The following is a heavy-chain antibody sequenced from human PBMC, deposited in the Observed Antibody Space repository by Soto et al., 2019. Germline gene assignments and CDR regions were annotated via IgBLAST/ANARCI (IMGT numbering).Heavy chain of an antibody. Sequence: QVQLVQSGAEVKKPGSSVKVSCKASGGTFSSYAISWVRQAPGQGLEWMGGIIPIFGTANYAQKFQGRVTITADESTSTAYMELSSLRSEDTAVYYCANLSDGDDILTGYPNIYWGQGTLVTVSS. CDR3: ANLSDGDDILTGYPNIY. D-gene: IGHD3-9*01. J-gene: IGHJ4*02. CDR2: IIPIFGTA. V-gene: IGHV1-69*12. CDR1: GGTFSSYA.